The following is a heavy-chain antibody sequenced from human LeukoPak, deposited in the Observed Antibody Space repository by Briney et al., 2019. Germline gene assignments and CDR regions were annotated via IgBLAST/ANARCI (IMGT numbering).Heavy chain of an antibody. D-gene: IGHD6-19*01. V-gene: IGHV3-23*01. CDR3: AKQPTYSSGWYEIDY. J-gene: IGHJ4*02. Sequence: PGGSLRLSCAASGFTFSSYAMSWVRQAPGKGLEWVSTISASGGSTYYVDSVKGRFAISRDNSKNTLYLQMNSLRAEDTAVYYCAKQPTYSSGWYEIDYWGQGTLVTVSS. CDR1: GFTFSSYA. CDR2: ISASGGST.